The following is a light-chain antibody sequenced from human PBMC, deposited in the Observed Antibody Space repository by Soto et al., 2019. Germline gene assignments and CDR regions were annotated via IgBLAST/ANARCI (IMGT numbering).Light chain of an antibody. CDR1: HNIYNY. Sequence: DIQMTQSPSSLSASVGDRVTIAGQASHNIYNYLNWYHQKPGKAPNLLIYKASSLESGVPSRFSGSGSGTEFTLTISSLQPDDFATYYCQPYNSYSRTFGQGTKVDIK. CDR2: KAS. V-gene: IGKV1-5*03. CDR3: QPYNSYSRT. J-gene: IGKJ1*01.